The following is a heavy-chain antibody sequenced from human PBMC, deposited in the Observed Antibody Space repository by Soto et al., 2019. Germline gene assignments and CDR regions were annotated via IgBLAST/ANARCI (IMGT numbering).Heavy chain of an antibody. D-gene: IGHD4-17*01. CDR2: IYYSGST. CDR3: ARHSATTRGFDY. CDR1: GGSISSCC. V-gene: IGHV4-59*01. Sequence: SETLRLTCTVSGGSISSCCWSWIRHPPGKGLEWIGYIYYSGSTNYNPSLKSRVTISVDTSKNQFSLKLSSVTAADTAVYYCARHSATTRGFDYWGQGTLVTVS. J-gene: IGHJ4*02.